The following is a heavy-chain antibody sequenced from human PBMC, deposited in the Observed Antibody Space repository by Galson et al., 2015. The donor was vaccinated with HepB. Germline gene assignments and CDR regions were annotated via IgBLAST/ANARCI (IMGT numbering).Heavy chain of an antibody. CDR1: GYTFTSYA. J-gene: IGHJ3*02. Sequence: SVKVSCKASGYTFTSYAMHWVRQAPGQRLEWMGWINAGNGNTKYSQKFQGRVTITRDTSASTAYMELSSLRSEDTAVYYCARGITMIVVEPDAFDIWGQGTMVTVSS. CDR3: ARGITMIVVEPDAFDI. V-gene: IGHV1-3*01. D-gene: IGHD3-22*01. CDR2: INAGNGNT.